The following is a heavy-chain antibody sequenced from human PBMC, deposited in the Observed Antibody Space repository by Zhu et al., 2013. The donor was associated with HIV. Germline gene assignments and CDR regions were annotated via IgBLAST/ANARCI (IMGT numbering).Heavy chain of an antibody. V-gene: IGHV1-69*01. CDR3: ARRRVNFGVVIHYYYYYYGMDV. D-gene: IGHD3-3*01. J-gene: IGHJ6*02. Sequence: QVQLVQSGAEVKKPGSSVKVSCKASGGTFSSYAISWVRQAPGQGLEWMGGIIPIFGTANYAQKFQGRVTITADESTSTAYMELSSLRSEDTAVYYCARRRVNFGVVIHYYYYYYGMDVWGQGTTVTVSS. CDR2: IIPIFGTA. CDR1: GGTFSSYA.